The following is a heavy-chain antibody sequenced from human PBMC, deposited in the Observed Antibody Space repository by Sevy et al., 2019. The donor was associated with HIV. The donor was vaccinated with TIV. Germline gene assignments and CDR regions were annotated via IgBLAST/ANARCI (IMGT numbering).Heavy chain of an antibody. J-gene: IGHJ1*01. CDR2: ITPNNGDT. V-gene: IGHV1-18*01. D-gene: IGHD1-26*01. Sequence: ASVTVSCKASGYTFTNYHITWVRQAPGQGLEWMGRITPNNGDTNYAQRLQGRVTMTTDTSTSTVYMELRSLRSDDTAVHYCARAPSGSQGPGQYFHHRGQGTLVTVSS. CDR1: GYTFTNYH. CDR3: ARAPSGSQGPGQYFHH.